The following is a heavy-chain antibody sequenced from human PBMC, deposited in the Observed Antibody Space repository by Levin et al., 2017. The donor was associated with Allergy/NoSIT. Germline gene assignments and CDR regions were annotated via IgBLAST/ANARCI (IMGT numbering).Heavy chain of an antibody. J-gene: IGHJ6*02. V-gene: IGHV4-34*01. D-gene: IGHD2-2*01. Sequence: SQTLSLTCAVYGGSFSGYYWSWIRQPPGKGLEWIGEINHSGSTNYNPSLKSRVTISVDTSKNQFSLKLSSVTAADTAVYYCAREVGCGSTSCTDTAKTPHYGMDVWGQGTAVTVSS. CDR1: GGSFSGYY. CDR3: AREVGCGSTSCTDTAKTPHYGMDV. CDR2: INHSGST.